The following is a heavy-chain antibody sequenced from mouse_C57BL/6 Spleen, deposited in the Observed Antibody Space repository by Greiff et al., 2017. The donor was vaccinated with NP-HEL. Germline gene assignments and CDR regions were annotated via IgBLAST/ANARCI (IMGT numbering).Heavy chain of an antibody. V-gene: IGHV1-54*01. J-gene: IGHJ4*01. Sequence: VQLQQSGAELVRPGTSVKVSCKASGYAFTNYLIEWVKQRPGQGLEWIGVINPGSGGTNYNEKFKGKATLTADKSSSTAYMQLRRLTSEDSAVYFCSRCPYSNYEENYAMDYWGQGTSVTVSS. CDR1: GYAFTNYL. CDR2: INPGSGGT. D-gene: IGHD2-5*01. CDR3: SRCPYSNYEENYAMDY.